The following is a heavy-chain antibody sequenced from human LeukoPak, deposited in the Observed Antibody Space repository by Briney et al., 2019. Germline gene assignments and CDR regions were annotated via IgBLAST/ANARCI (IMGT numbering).Heavy chain of an antibody. Sequence: PSETLSLTCSVSGGSISVYYWSWIRQPPGKGLEWIGYIHYSGATNCNPSLKSRVIMSVDTSRNQFSLNLYSVTAADTAMYYCARHSSGWHLDFWGQGTLVTVSS. J-gene: IGHJ4*02. CDR2: IHYSGAT. D-gene: IGHD6-19*01. V-gene: IGHV4-59*01. CDR1: GGSISVYY. CDR3: ARHSSGWHLDF.